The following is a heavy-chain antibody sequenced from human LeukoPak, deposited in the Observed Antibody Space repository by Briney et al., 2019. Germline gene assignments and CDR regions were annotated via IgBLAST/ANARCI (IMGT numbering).Heavy chain of an antibody. CDR3: ARYRYSSGWYGEDY. CDR2: ISYDGSNK. Sequence: GRSLRLSCAASGFTFSSYAMHWVRQAPGKGLEWVAVISYDGSNKYYADSVKGRFTISRDNSKNTLYLQMNSLRAEDTAVYYCARYRYSSGWYGEDYWGQGTLVTVSS. D-gene: IGHD6-19*01. J-gene: IGHJ4*02. V-gene: IGHV3-30-3*01. CDR1: GFTFSSYA.